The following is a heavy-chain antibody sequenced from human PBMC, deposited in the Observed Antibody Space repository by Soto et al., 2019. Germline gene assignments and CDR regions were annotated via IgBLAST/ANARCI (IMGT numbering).Heavy chain of an antibody. D-gene: IGHD6-25*01. J-gene: IGHJ5*02. CDR1: GFTFRSFT. Sequence: EVQLVESGGGLVKPGGSLRLSCAASGFTFRSFTMNWVRQAPGKGLEWVSTISSNCAYIYYTDALRGRFTISRDNAKNSLHLQMNSLRAEDTAVYYCTRDASRESSARGWFDPWGPGTLVTVSS. CDR3: TRDASRESSARGWFDP. V-gene: IGHV3-21*02. CDR2: ISSNCAYI.